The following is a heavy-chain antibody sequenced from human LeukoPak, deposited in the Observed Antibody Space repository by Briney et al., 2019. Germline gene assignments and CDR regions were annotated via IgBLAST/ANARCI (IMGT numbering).Heavy chain of an antibody. CDR3: AHRHRGVASDI. J-gene: IGHJ3*02. CDR1: GFSFSSGGVG. Sequence: SGPTLVNPTQTLTLTCNFSGFSFSSGGVGVGWIRQLPGGALEWLGVIYENDEKLYSSSLQNRLSITKDTSKNRVVLTMANMAPVDTATYYCAHRHRGVASDIWGQGSMVTVSS. CDR2: IYENDEK. V-gene: IGHV2-5*01. D-gene: IGHD2-15*01.